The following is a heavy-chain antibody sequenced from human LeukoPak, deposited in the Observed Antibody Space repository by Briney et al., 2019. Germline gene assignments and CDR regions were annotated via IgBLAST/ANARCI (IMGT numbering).Heavy chain of an antibody. CDR2: IKTEPDGGTI. CDR1: VFTFSNAW. J-gene: IGHJ4*02. Sequence: GGSLRLSCAASVFTFSNAWMSWVRQAPGKGLEWVGRIKTEPDGGTIEYAAPVKGRFTISRDDSKNTLYLQMNSLKAEDTAVYYCTTGYYGSVRIYDYWGQGTLVTVSS. V-gene: IGHV3-15*01. D-gene: IGHD3-10*01. CDR3: TTGYYGSVRIYDY.